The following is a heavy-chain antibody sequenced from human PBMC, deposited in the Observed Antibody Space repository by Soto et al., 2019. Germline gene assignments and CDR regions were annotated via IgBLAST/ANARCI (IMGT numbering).Heavy chain of an antibody. CDR1: GGSISSYY. CDR2: SYYSGST. Sequence: QVQLQESGPGLVKPSETLSLTCTVSGGSISSYYWSWIRQPPGKGLEWIGYSYYSGSTRYNPSLKLRVTRSVHTSKNLCSLTLSSVTAADSAVYYCERVDTAMVDCWGQETLLTASP. CDR3: ERVDTAMVDC. V-gene: IGHV4-59*01. J-gene: IGHJ4*01. D-gene: IGHD5-18*01.